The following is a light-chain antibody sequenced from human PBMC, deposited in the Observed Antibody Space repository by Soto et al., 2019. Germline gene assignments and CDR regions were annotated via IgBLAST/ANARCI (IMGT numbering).Light chain of an antibody. CDR3: QQYNSYWET. Sequence: DIQMTQSPATLSASVGDRVTITCRASQSISSWLAWYQQKPGKAPKLLIYDASSLESGVPSRFSGSGSGTEFTLTISSLQPDDFATYYCQQYNSYWETFGQGTKV. CDR2: DAS. J-gene: IGKJ1*01. V-gene: IGKV1-5*01. CDR1: QSISSW.